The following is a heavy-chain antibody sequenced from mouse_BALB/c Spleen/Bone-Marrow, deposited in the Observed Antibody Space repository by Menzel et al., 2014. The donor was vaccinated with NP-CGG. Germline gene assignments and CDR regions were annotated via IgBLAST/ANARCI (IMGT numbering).Heavy chain of an antibody. V-gene: IGHV1-12*01. J-gene: IGHJ2*01. D-gene: IGHD2-14*01. CDR3: ARGGTPYYFDY. Sequence: QVQLKQSGAELVKPGASVKMSCKASDYTFTSYNMHWVKQTPGQGLEWIGAIYPGNGDTSYNQKFKGKATLTADKSSSTAYMQLSSLTSEDSAVYYCARGGTPYYFDYWGQGTTLTVSS. CDR1: DYTFTSYN. CDR2: IYPGNGDT.